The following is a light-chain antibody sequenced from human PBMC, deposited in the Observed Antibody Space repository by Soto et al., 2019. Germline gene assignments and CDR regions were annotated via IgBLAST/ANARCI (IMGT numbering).Light chain of an antibody. CDR1: QSVXXXY. Sequence: EIVLTQSPGTLSLSPGERATLSCXASQSVXXXYLAWYQQKPGQAPRLLIYGASNRATGIPDRFSGSGSGTDFTLTISRLGPEDFALYYCQQYGTSPYTFGQGTKLEIK. J-gene: IGKJ2*01. CDR2: GAS. CDR3: QQYGTSPYT. V-gene: IGKV3-20*01.